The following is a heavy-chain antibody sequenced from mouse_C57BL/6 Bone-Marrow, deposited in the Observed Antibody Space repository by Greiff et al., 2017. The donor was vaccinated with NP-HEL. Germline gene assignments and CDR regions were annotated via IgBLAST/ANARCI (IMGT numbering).Heavy chain of an antibody. CDR1: GYTFTSYG. J-gene: IGHJ4*01. V-gene: IGHV1-81*01. CDR2: LYPRSGNT. Sequence: QVQLPQSGAELARPGASVKLSCKASGYTFTSYGISWVKQRTGQGLEWIGELYPRSGNTYSNEKITGKATLTADKSSSTAYMGLRSLTSEDSAVYFCARSALNYYGSSCYYYAMDYWGQGTSVTVSS. D-gene: IGHD1-1*01. CDR3: ARSALNYYGSSCYYYAMDY.